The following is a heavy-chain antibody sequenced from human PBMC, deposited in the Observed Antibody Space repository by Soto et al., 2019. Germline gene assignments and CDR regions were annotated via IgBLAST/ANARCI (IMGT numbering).Heavy chain of an antibody. Sequence: GGSLRLSCAASGFTFSSYAMSWVRQAPGKGLEWVSAISGSGGSTYYADSVKGRFTISRDNSKNTLYLQMNSLRAEDTAVYYCAKPTEVWMATTQFDYWGQGTLVTVSS. V-gene: IGHV3-23*01. J-gene: IGHJ4*02. CDR2: ISGSGGST. D-gene: IGHD5-12*01. CDR3: AKPTEVWMATTQFDY. CDR1: GFTFSSYA.